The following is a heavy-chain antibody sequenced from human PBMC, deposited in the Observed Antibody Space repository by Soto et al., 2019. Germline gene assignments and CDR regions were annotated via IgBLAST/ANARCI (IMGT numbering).Heavy chain of an antibody. D-gene: IGHD3-10*01. CDR2: MNPNSGNT. Sequence: ASVTVSCKASGYTFTSYDINWVRQATGQGLEWMGWMNPNSGNTGYAQKFQGRVTMTRNTSISTAYMELSSLRSEDTAVYYCARGVRGVSSPLYYYYYGMDVWGQGTTVTVS. V-gene: IGHV1-8*01. J-gene: IGHJ6*02. CDR3: ARGVRGVSSPLYYYYYGMDV. CDR1: GYTFTSYD.